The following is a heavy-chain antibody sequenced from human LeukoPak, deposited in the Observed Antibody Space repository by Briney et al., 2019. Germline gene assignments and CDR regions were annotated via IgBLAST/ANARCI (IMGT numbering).Heavy chain of an antibody. V-gene: IGHV3-53*05. CDR2: FYSGGST. CDR1: GFTVSSNY. Sequence: GGSLRLSCAASGFTVSSNYMNWVRQAPGKGLEWVSVFYSGGSTFYADSVKGRFIISRDNSKNTLYLQMNSLRVEDTAVYYCARESGGSGYYYGMDVWGQGTTVTVSS. D-gene: IGHD2-15*01. J-gene: IGHJ6*02. CDR3: ARESGGSGYYYGMDV.